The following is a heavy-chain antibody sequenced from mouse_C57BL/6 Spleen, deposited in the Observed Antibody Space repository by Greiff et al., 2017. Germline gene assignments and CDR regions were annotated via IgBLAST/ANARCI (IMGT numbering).Heavy chain of an antibody. CDR2: IHPSDSDT. J-gene: IGHJ2*01. V-gene: IGHV1-74*01. D-gene: IGHD1-1*01. CDR1: GYTFTSYW. CDR3: AMGTTVVPCYFDY. Sequence: QVQLQQPGAELVKPGASVKVSCKASGYTFTSYWMHWVKQRPGQGLEWIGRIHPSDSDTNYNQKFKGKATLTVDKSSSTAYMQLSSLTSEDSAVXYCAMGTTVVPCYFDYGGQGTTLTVSS.